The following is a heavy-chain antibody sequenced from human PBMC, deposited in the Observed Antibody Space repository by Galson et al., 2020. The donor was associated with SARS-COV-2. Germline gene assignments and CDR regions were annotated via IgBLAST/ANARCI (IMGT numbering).Heavy chain of an antibody. CDR3: ARGGQGYSSSWRYYYYYGMDV. CDR2: INPNSGGT. CDR1: GYTFTGYY. J-gene: IGHJ6*02. V-gene: IGHV1-2*02. D-gene: IGHD6-13*01. Sequence: ASVKVSCKASGYTFTGYYMHWVRQAPGQGLEWMGWINPNSGGTNYAQKFQGRVTMTRDTSISTAYMELSRLRSDDTAVYYCARGGQGYSSSWRYYYYYGMDVWGQGTTVTVSS.